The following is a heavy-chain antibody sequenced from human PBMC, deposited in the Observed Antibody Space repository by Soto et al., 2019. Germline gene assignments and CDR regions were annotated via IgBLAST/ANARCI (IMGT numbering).Heavy chain of an antibody. Sequence: QVQLQESGPGLVKPSETLSLTCTVSGGSISNYYWSWIRQPPGKGLEWIGYIYYSGSTNYNPSLKSRVTISVDTSKNQFSLKLSSVTAADTAVYYCARGEWYFDYWGHGTLVTVSS. CDR2: IYYSGST. CDR1: GGSISNYY. J-gene: IGHJ4*01. V-gene: IGHV4-59*01. CDR3: ARGEWYFDY. D-gene: IGHD3-3*01.